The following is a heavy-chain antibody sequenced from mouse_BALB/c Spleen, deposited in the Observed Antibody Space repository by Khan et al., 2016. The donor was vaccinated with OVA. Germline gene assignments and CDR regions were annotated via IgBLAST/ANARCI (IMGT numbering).Heavy chain of an antibody. J-gene: IGHJ4*01. Sequence: QVQLQQSGPGLVAPSQSLSITCTVSGFSLTSYGLHWVRHPPGKGLEWLGVIWAGGSTNYNSALMSRLSISKDNSKSQVFLKMNSLQTDDTAMYYSARGDGYYEDAMDYWGQGTSVTVSS. D-gene: IGHD2-3*01. V-gene: IGHV2-9*02. CDR1: GFSLTSYG. CDR3: ARGDGYYEDAMDY. CDR2: IWAGGST.